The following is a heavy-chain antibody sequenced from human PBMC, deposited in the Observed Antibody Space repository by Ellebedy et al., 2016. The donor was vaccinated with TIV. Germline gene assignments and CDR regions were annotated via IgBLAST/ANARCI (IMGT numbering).Heavy chain of an antibody. Sequence: GGSLRLSCAASGFTFSSYGMHWVRQAPGKGLEWVVVIWYDGSTKYYADSVKGRFTVSRDNSKNTLYLQMNSLTAEDTAVYYCARDQGNCSGGRCYRDDAFDIWGQGTLVTVSS. CDR2: IWYDGSTK. CDR1: GFTFSSYG. V-gene: IGHV3-33*08. CDR3: ARDQGNCSGGRCYRDDAFDI. D-gene: IGHD2-15*01. J-gene: IGHJ3*02.